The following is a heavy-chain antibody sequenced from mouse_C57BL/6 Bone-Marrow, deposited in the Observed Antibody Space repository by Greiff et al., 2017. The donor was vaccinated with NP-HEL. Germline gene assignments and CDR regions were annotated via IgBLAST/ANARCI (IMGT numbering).Heavy chain of an antibody. CDR1: GYSFTGYY. J-gene: IGHJ3*01. V-gene: IGHV1-42*01. D-gene: IGHD2-2*01. CDR2: INPSTGGT. CDR3: ARSGGGYLAY. Sequence: VQLQQSGPELVKPGASVKISCKASGYSFTGYYMNWVKQSPEKSLEWIGEINPSTGGTTYNQKFKAKATLTVDKSSSPAYMRLKSLTSEDSAVYYCARSGGGYLAYWGQGTLVTVSA.